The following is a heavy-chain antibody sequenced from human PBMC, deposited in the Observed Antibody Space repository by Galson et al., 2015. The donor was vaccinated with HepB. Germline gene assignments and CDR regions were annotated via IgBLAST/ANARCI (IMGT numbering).Heavy chain of an antibody. CDR3: ARAVGGGWHDY. J-gene: IGHJ4*02. Sequence: SLRLSCAASGFTFSNFWMSWVRQTPGKGLEWVANIKPDGSGKFSVDSVKGRFTISRDNAKNSLSLQMNSLRVEDMAIYYCARAVGGGWHDYWGQGTLVSVSS. CDR1: GFTFSNFW. D-gene: IGHD6-19*01. V-gene: IGHV3-7*01. CDR2: IKPDGSGK.